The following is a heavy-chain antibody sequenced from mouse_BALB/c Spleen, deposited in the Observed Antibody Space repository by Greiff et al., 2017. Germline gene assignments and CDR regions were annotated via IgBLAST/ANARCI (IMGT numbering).Heavy chain of an antibody. Sequence: EVQLVESGGGLVKPGGSLKLSCAASGFAFSSYDMSWVRQTPEKRLEWVAYISSGGGSTYYPDTVKGRFAISRDNAKNTLYLQMSSLKSEDTAMYYCARHEDDDYAIDDWGQGTAVTVSA. CDR2: ISSGGGST. CDR1: GFAFSSYD. CDR3: ARHEDDDYAIDD. J-gene: IGHJ4*01. V-gene: IGHV5-12-1*01.